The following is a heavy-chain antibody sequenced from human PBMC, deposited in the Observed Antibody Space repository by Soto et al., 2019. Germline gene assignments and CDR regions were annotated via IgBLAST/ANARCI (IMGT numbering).Heavy chain of an antibody. CDR1: GFIFSNYV. CDR2: ISDSGGTS. D-gene: IGHD1-26*01. CDR3: AKRPRALLTFDY. J-gene: IGHJ4*02. V-gene: IGHV3-23*04. Sequence: EVQLVDSGGGLVQPGGSLRLSCAASGFIFSNYVMSWVRQAPGKGLEWVSSISDSGGTSYYADSVKGRFTISRDNSKNTLYLQMNILRAEDTAIYYWAKRPRALLTFDYWGQGPLVTVSS.